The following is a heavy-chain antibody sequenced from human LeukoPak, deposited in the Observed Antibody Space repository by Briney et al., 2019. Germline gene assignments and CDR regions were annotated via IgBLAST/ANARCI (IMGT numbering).Heavy chain of an antibody. CDR3: ARGRDYYDSSGYYWGSYYYYYYMDV. CDR1: GFTFDDYG. J-gene: IGHJ6*03. Sequence: GGSLRPSCAASGFTFDDYGMSWVRQAPGKGLEWVSGINWNGGSTGYADSVKGRFTISRDNAKNSLYLQMNSLRAEDTALYYCARGRDYYDSSGYYWGSYYYYYYMDVWGKGTTVTVSS. D-gene: IGHD3-22*01. CDR2: INWNGGST. V-gene: IGHV3-20*04.